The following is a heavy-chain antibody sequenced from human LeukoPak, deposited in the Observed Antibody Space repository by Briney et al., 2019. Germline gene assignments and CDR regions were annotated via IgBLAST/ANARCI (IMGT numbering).Heavy chain of an antibody. D-gene: IGHD6-19*01. CDR3: ARGWCSSGWYDLNY. CDR2: MNPNRGNT. V-gene: IGHV1-8*01. J-gene: IGHJ4*02. Sequence: GASLKVSCKPAGCTFTSYVINWVGQATGQKLEWMGWMNPNRGNTGNAQKFQARLTMTRNTSISTDSMQLSSLRSDVTAVYYCARGWCSSGWYDLNYWGQGTLVTVSS. CDR1: GCTFTSYV.